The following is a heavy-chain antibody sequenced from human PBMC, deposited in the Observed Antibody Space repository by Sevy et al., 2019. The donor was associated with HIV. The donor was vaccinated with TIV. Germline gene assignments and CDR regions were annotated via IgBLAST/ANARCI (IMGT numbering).Heavy chain of an antibody. CDR3: ARWGDYYDSSGYHAGDAFDI. J-gene: IGHJ3*02. CDR1: GGSISSYY. D-gene: IGHD3-22*01. V-gene: IGHV4-59*01. Sequence: SETLSLTCTVSGGSISSYYWSSIRQPPGKGLEWIGYIYYSGSTNYNPSLKSRVTISVDTSKNQFSLKLSSVTAADTAVYYCARWGDYYDSSGYHAGDAFDIWGQGTMVTVSS. CDR2: IYYSGST.